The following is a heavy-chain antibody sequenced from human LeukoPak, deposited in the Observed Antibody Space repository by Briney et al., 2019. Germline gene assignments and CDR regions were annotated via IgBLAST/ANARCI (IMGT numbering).Heavy chain of an antibody. V-gene: IGHV3-23*01. CDR1: GFTFSSSS. CDR2: IRASDGRT. J-gene: IGHJ4*02. Sequence: PGGSLRLSSVASGFTFSSSSMSWVRQAPGKGLECVSSIRASDGRTYYGDSVEGRFTISRDNSKNTLYLQMNSLRAEDTAVYYCAKLVNYWGQGLLVTVSS. CDR3: AKLVNY. D-gene: IGHD2-21*01.